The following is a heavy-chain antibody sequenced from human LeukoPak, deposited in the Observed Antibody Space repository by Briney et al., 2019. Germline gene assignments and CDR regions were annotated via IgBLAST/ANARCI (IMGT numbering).Heavy chain of an antibody. CDR2: INPNSGGT. J-gene: IGHJ5*02. V-gene: IGHV1-2*02. D-gene: IGHD2-15*01. Sequence: APVKVSCKASGYTFTGYYMHWVRQAPGQGLEWMGWINPNSGGTNYAQKFQGRVTMTRDTSISTAYMELSRLRSDDTAVYYCARNRIDLVWFDPWGQGTLVTVSS. CDR1: GYTFTGYY. CDR3: ARNRIDLVWFDP.